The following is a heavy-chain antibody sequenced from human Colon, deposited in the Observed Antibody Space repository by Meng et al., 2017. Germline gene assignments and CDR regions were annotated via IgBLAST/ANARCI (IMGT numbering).Heavy chain of an antibody. J-gene: IGHJ4*02. Sequence: QLQLQESGPGLVQPSGTLALACAASGDSIGNSKWWSWLRQSPGKGLEWIGEISNSGKTVYSPSLKSRVTISLDKSSNHFSLTLSPVTAADTAIYFCARERMRELGLFDYWGQGALVTVSS. CDR2: ISNSGKT. CDR1: GDSIGNSKW. V-gene: IGHV4-4*02. D-gene: IGHD7-27*01. CDR3: ARERMRELGLFDY.